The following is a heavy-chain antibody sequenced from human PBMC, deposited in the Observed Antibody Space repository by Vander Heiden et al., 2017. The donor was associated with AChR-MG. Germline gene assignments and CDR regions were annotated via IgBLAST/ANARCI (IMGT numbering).Heavy chain of an antibody. CDR2: IIPSFGTA. CDR3: ARGVVTANSDYYYYYGMDV. CDR1: GGTFSSYS. V-gene: IGHV1-69*01. J-gene: IGHJ6*02. Sequence: QVQLVQSGAEVKKPGSSVKVSCKASGGTFSSYSIGWVRQAHGQGLEGTGGIIPSFGTANYAQKLQGRVKITADESTSTAYMELSSLRSEDTAVYYCARGVVTANSDYYYYYGMDVWGQGTTVTVSS. D-gene: IGHD2-21*02.